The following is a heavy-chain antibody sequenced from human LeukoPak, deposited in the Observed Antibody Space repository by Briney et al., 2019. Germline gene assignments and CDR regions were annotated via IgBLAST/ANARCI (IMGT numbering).Heavy chain of an antibody. CDR3: ARFMIRGVIYIDY. Sequence: PSETLSLTCAVYGGSFSGYYWSWIRQPPGKGLEWIGEINHSGSTNYNPPLKSRVTISVVTSKNQFSLKLSSVTAADTAVYYCARFMIRGVIYIDYWGQGTLVTVSS. V-gene: IGHV4-34*01. J-gene: IGHJ4*02. CDR1: GGSFSGYY. D-gene: IGHD3-10*01. CDR2: INHSGST.